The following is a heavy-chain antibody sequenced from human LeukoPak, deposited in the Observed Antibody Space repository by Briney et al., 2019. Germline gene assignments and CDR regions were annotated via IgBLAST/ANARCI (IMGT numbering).Heavy chain of an antibody. J-gene: IGHJ4*02. CDR1: GFTFSSYN. D-gene: IGHD3-9*01. Sequence: PGGSLRLSCAASGFTFSSYNMNWVRQAPEKGLEWVSTISGSGGSTYYADSVKGRFTISRDNSKNTLYLQMNSLRAEDTAVYYCAKCPSGVLRYFAPIDYWGQGTLVTVSS. CDR2: ISGSGGST. CDR3: AKCPSGVLRYFAPIDY. V-gene: IGHV3-23*01.